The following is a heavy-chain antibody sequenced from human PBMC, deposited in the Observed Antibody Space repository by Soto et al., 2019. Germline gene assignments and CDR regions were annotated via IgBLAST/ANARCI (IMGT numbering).Heavy chain of an antibody. CDR1: GYPFTSYG. CDR2: MNPNSGNT. J-gene: IGHJ4*02. V-gene: IGHV1-8*01. Sequence: ASVKVSCKASGYPFTSYGIGWVRQAPGQGLEWMGWMNPNSGNTGYAQKFQGRVTMTRNTSISTAYMELSSLRSEDTAVYYCARERTVAGNDYWGQGTLVTVSS. D-gene: IGHD6-19*01. CDR3: ARERTVAGNDY.